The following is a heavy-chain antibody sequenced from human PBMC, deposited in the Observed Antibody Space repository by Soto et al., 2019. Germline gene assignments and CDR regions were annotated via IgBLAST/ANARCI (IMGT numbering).Heavy chain of an antibody. V-gene: IGHV3-30*18. Sequence: QVQLVESGGGVVQPGRSLRLSCAASGFTFSSYGMHWVRQAPGKGLEWVAVISYDGSNKYYADSVKGRFTISRDNSKNTLYLQMNSLRAEDTAVYYCAKGAPKRGDYGDYVGQGTLVTVSS. J-gene: IGHJ4*02. D-gene: IGHD3-10*01. CDR3: AKGAPKRGDYGDY. CDR2: ISYDGSNK. CDR1: GFTFSSYG.